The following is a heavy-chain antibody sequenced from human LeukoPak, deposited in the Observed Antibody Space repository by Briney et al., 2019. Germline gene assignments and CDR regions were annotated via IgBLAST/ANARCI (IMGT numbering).Heavy chain of an antibody. Sequence: SETLSLTCTVSGASISNYYWSWIRQTPEKGLEWMGHIHSSGGSSYYPSLKSRLTLSIDTSRNQLFLKLPSVTAADTAVYFCARLGSYHDFWGQGALVTVSS. CDR3: ARLGSYHDF. V-gene: IGHV4-4*09. CDR2: IHSSGGS. J-gene: IGHJ4*02. D-gene: IGHD1-26*01. CDR1: GASISNYY.